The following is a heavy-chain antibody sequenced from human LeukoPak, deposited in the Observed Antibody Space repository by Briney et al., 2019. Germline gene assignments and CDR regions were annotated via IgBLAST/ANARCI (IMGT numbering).Heavy chain of an antibody. Sequence: PGGSLRLSCAASGFTFSSFDMHWVRHPTGQGLEWVSTIGTASDTYYQGSVEGRFTLSRDNSKNPLYLQMNSLTAGDTAVYYCARGPPRGKYYYMDVWGKGTTVTVAS. J-gene: IGHJ6*03. D-gene: IGHD1-1*01. V-gene: IGHV3-13*01. CDR1: GFTFSSFD. CDR3: ARGPPRGKYYYMDV. CDR2: IGTASDT.